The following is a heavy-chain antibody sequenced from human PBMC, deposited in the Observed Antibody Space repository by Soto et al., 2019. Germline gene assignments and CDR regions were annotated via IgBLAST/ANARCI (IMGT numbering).Heavy chain of an antibody. V-gene: IGHV4-30-4*01. J-gene: IGHJ6*02. CDR2: IYYSGST. Sequence: SETLSLTCTVSGGSISSGDYYWSWIRQPPGKGLEWIGYIYYSGSTYYNPSLKSRVTISVDTSKNQFSLKLSSVTAADTAVYYCASLRDITMIVGMDVWGQGTTVTVSS. D-gene: IGHD3-22*01. CDR3: ASLRDITMIVGMDV. CDR1: GGSISSGDYY.